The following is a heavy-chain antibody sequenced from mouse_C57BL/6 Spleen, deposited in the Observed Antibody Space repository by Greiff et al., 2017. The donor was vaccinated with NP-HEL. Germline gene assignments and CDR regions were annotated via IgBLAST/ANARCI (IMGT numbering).Heavy chain of an antibody. V-gene: IGHV1-26*01. CDR2: INPNNGGT. J-gene: IGHJ4*01. Sequence: EVQLQQSGPELVKPGASVKISCKASGYTFTDYYMNWVKQSHGKSLEWIGDINPNNGGTSYNQKFKGKATLTVDKSSSTAYMELRSLTSEDSAVYYCANLPGGDYWGQGTSVTVSS. CDR3: ANLPGGDY. CDR1: GYTFTDYY. D-gene: IGHD2-1*01.